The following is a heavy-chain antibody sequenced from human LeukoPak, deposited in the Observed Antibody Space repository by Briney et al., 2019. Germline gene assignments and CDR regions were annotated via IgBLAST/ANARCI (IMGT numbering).Heavy chain of an antibody. CDR3: ARDKDYAFDM. V-gene: IGHV3-48*01. D-gene: IGHD3-16*01. CDR2: IYVGGSTT. CDR1: GFTFTSYT. J-gene: IGHJ3*02. Sequence: GGSLRLSCAASGFTFTSYTMNWVRQAPGKGLEWLSYIYVGGSTTWYADSVKGRFTISSDNAKNSLYLQMDSLRAEDTAVYYCARDKDYAFDMWGQGTKVTVSS.